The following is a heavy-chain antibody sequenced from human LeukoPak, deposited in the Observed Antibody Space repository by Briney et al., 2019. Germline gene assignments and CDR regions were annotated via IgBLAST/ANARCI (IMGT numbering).Heavy chain of an antibody. CDR3: ARGGVWTAMVVGGFRSPDFDY. V-gene: IGHV3-21*01. CDR2: ISSSSSYI. CDR1: GFTFSSYS. Sequence: GGSLRLSCAASGFTFSSYSMNWVRQAPGKGLEWVSSISSSSSYIYYADSVKGRFTISRDNAKNSLYLQMNSLRAEDTAVYYCARGGVWTAMVVGGFRSPDFDYWGQGTLVTVSS. D-gene: IGHD5-18*01. J-gene: IGHJ4*02.